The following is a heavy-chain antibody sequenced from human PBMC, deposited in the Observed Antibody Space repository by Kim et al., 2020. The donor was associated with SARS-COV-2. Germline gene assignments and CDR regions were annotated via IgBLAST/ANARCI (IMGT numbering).Heavy chain of an antibody. CDR1: GGSFSGYY. Sequence: SETLSLTCAVYGGSFSGYYWSWIRQPPGKGLEWIGEINHSGSTNYNPSLKSRVTISVDTSKNQFSLKLSSVTAADTAVYYCARGNGMVRGVHRWYFDLWGRGTLVTVSS. V-gene: IGHV4-34*01. J-gene: IGHJ2*01. D-gene: IGHD3-10*01. CDR3: ARGNGMVRGVHRWYFDL. CDR2: INHSGST.